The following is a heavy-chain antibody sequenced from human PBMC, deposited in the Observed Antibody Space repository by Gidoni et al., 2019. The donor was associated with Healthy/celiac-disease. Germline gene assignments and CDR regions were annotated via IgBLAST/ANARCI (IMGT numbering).Heavy chain of an antibody. CDR3: TREFAEGGMVRNNYYYYYGMDV. CDR2: INSDGSGT. V-gene: IGHV3-74*01. CDR1: RFTFSSYW. Sequence: EVQLVESGGGLVQPGGSLRLSCAASRFTFSSYWMHWVRQAPGKGLVWVSRINSDGSGTIYADSVKGRFTISRDNAKNTLYLQMKSLRAEDTAVYYCTREFAEGGMVRNNYYYYYGMDVWGQGTTVTVSS. D-gene: IGHD3-10*01. J-gene: IGHJ6*02.